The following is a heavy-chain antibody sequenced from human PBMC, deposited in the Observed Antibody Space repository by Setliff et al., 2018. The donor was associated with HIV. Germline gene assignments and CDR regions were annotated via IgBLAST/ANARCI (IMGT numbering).Heavy chain of an antibody. J-gene: IGHJ4*01. D-gene: IGHD2-8*01. CDR3: ARLGDFSYSSRYLYAFDF. CDR1: NYSITSNYY. Sequence: SETLSLTCIVSNYSITSNYYWAWIRQPPGQGVEWIGSINHGGKTYYSPSLKSRVAISVDTSKNQFSLHFQSVTAADTALYFCARLGDFSYSSRYLYAFDFWGHGALVTVSS. V-gene: IGHV4-38-2*02. CDR2: INHGGKT.